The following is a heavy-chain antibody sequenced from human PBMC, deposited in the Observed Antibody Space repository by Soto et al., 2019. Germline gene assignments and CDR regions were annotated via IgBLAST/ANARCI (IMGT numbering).Heavy chain of an antibody. Sequence: GESLKISCXGSGYTFISYSIGWVRQMPGKGLEWMGIIYASDSDTRYSPSFQGQVTISVDKSISTAYLQWSSLKASDTAIYYCASAMKYSYGYYWGQGTLVTVSS. CDR2: IYASDSDT. CDR1: GYTFISYS. D-gene: IGHD5-18*01. J-gene: IGHJ4*02. CDR3: ASAMKYSYGYY. V-gene: IGHV5-51*01.